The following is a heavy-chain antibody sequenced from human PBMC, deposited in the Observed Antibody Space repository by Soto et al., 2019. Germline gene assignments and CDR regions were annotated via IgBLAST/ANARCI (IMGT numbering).Heavy chain of an antibody. D-gene: IGHD3-16*01. CDR3: SADLPDWGAYAFDY. CDR2: VKSKVDGETI. Sequence: GGSLRRSCAASGFTFNGAWMNWVRQGPGKGLEWVGRVKSKVDGETIDYAAPVKGRFTISRDDSRNTVYLQMNSLSTEDTAMYYCSADLPDWGAYAFDYWGQGALVPVSS. J-gene: IGHJ4*02. CDR1: GFTFNGAW. V-gene: IGHV3-15*07.